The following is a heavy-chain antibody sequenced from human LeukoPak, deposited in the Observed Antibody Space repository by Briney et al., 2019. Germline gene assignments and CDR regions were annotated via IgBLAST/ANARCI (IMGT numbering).Heavy chain of an antibody. CDR1: GGSISSSSYY. D-gene: IGHD6-13*01. Sequence: SETLSLTRTVSGGSISSSSYYWGWIRQPPGKGLEWIGSIYYSGSTYYNPSLKSRVTISVDTSKNQFSLKLSSVTAADTAVYYCARHLRARQLAAWGQGTLVTVSS. CDR3: ARHLRARQLAA. CDR2: IYYSGST. V-gene: IGHV4-39*01. J-gene: IGHJ4*02.